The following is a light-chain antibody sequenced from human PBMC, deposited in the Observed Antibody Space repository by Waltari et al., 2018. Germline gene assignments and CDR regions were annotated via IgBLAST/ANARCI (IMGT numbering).Light chain of an antibody. CDR2: AAS. V-gene: IGKV1-12*01. J-gene: IGKJ4*01. CDR1: QDIASW. Sequence: DIQMTQSPSSVSASVGDRVTITCRASQDIASWLAWYQHQPGKAPKLLIYAASSLQTGVPSRFSGSGSGTLFTLTISSLQPEDFSTYYCQQGNDFPLTFGGGTKVEMK. CDR3: QQGNDFPLT.